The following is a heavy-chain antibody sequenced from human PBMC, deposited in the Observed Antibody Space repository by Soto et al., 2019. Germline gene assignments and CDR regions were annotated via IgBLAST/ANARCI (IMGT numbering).Heavy chain of an antibody. Sequence: HVQLVQSGTEVKKPGTSVRVSCMVSGYPFTTYYIHWVRQAPGQGLEWMGWIDPRSGGTVYEQKFQGRVTMTRDTSISTVYMDLSGLTSDDKALYYCATDDYGIVPYWGQGSLVTVSS. CDR3: ATDDYGIVPY. D-gene: IGHD3-10*01. V-gene: IGHV1-2*02. J-gene: IGHJ4*02. CDR1: GYPFTTYY. CDR2: IDPRSGGT.